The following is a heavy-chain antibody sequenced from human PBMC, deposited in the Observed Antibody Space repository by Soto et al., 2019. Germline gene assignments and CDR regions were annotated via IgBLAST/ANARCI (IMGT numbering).Heavy chain of an antibody. D-gene: IGHD2-2*01. CDR3: AKDGGPVYCNSPGCSAKHFDY. CDR2: ISYDGDNE. J-gene: IGHJ4*02. V-gene: IGHV3-30*18. Sequence: QVQLVESGGGVVQPGRSLSLACAASGFTFSNYGMHWVRQAPGKGLEWVAIISYDGDNEYYADSVRGRFTISRDNSKNTLYLQTSSLRHEDTAVYYCAKDGGPVYCNSPGCSAKHFDYWGQGTLVTVSS. CDR1: GFTFSNYG.